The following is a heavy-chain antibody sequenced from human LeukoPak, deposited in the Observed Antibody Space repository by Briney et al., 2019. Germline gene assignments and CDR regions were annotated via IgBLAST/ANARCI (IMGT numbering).Heavy chain of an antibody. J-gene: IGHJ3*02. CDR1: GYTLTELS. D-gene: IGHD1-26*01. CDR2: FDPEDSET. Sequence: VASVKVSCKGSGYTLTELSMHWVRQAPGKGLEWMGGFDPEDSETIYPQKFQGRVTMTEDTSTDTAYMELSSLRSEDTAVYYCATPSGSYAGDAFDIWGQGTMVTVST. CDR3: ATPSGSYAGDAFDI. V-gene: IGHV1-24*01.